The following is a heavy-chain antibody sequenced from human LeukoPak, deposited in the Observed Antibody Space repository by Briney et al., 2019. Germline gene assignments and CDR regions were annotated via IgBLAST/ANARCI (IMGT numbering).Heavy chain of an antibody. CDR2: ISAYNGKT. CDR3: ARVFCSGPSCYSDVTFDY. V-gene: IGHV1-18*01. Sequence: GASVKVSCKASGYTFTNYGITWMRQAPGQGLEWMGWISAYNGKTNYAQTLQGRVTMTTDTSTSTAYMELRSLRSDDTAVYYCARVFCSGPSCYSDVTFDYWGQGTLVTVSS. J-gene: IGHJ4*02. D-gene: IGHD2-2*01. CDR1: GYTFTNYG.